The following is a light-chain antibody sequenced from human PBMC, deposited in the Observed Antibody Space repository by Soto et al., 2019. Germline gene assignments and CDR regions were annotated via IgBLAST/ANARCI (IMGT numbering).Light chain of an antibody. V-gene: IGKV4-1*01. CDR2: WAS. CDR3: HQYYSTPWT. Sequence: DIVMTQSPDSLAVSLGERATINCKSSLSVLSSSNNKNYLAWYQQKPGQPPKLLVYWASTRESGVPDRFSGSESGADFSLTISSLQAEDVAFYYCHQYYSTPWTFGQGTKVEIK. J-gene: IGKJ1*01. CDR1: LSVLSSSNNKNY.